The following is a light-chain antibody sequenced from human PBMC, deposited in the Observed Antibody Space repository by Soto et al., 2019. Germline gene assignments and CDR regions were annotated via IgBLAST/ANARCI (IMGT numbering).Light chain of an antibody. CDR2: GAS. Sequence: EIVMTQSPATLSVSPGERATLSCRASQSVSSNLAWYQQKPGQAPRLLIYGASTRATGIPARFSGSGSGTEFTIIISSLQSEDFAVYYCQQYNNWPPRTFGQGTKVEIK. V-gene: IGKV3-15*01. CDR3: QQYNNWPPRT. CDR1: QSVSSN. J-gene: IGKJ1*01.